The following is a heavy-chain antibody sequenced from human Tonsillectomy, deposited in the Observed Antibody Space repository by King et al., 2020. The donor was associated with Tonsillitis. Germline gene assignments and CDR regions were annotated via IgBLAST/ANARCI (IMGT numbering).Heavy chain of an antibody. Sequence: LQLQESGPGLVKPSETLSLTCTVSGGSISSYYWSWIRQPPGKGLEWIGYIYYSGSTNYNPSLKSRVTISVDTSKNQFSLKLSSVTAADTAGYYCARDLGLSRGYFLLGGAFDNWGQGTMVTGSS. D-gene: IGHD3-22*01. CDR1: GGSISSYY. CDR3: ARDLGLSRGYFLLGGAFDN. V-gene: IGHV4-59*01. J-gene: IGHJ3*02. CDR2: IYYSGST.